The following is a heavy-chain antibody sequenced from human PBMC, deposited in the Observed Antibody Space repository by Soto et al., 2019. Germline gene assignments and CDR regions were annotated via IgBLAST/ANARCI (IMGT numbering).Heavy chain of an antibody. CDR2: INPNSGGT. Sequence: QVQLVQSGAEVKKPGASVKVSCKASGYTFTGYYMHWVRQAPGQGLEWMGWINPNSGGTNYAQKFQGWVTMTRDTSIRTAYMELSRLRSDDTAVYYFASGGDSYGHYYYGMDVWGQGTTVTVSS. CDR1: GYTFTGYY. J-gene: IGHJ6*02. V-gene: IGHV1-2*04. CDR3: ASGGDSYGHYYYGMDV. D-gene: IGHD5-18*01.